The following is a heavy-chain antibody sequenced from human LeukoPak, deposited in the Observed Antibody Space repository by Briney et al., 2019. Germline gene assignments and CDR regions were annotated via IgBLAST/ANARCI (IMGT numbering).Heavy chain of an antibody. CDR1: GFTFSSYS. CDR3: ARDRAIDYGDYYSHPKQIDAFDI. Sequence: GGSLRLSCAASGFTFSSYSMNWVRQAPGKGLEWVSSISSSSTYIYYADSVKGRFTISRDNAKNSLYLQMNSLRAEDTAVYYCARDRAIDYGDYYSHPKQIDAFDIWGQGTMVTVSS. V-gene: IGHV3-21*04. J-gene: IGHJ3*02. D-gene: IGHD4-17*01. CDR2: ISSSSTYI.